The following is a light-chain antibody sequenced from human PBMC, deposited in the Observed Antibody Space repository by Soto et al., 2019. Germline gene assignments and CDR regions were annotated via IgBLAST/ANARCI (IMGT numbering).Light chain of an antibody. J-gene: IGKJ1*01. V-gene: IGKV1-5*03. Sequence: DIQMTQSPSTLSGSVGDRVNINCRASQSISSWLAWYQQKPGKAPKLLIYKASSLESGVPSRFSGSGSGTEFTLTISSLQPDDFATYYCQQYNSYSWTFGQGTKV. CDR2: KAS. CDR3: QQYNSYSWT. CDR1: QSISSW.